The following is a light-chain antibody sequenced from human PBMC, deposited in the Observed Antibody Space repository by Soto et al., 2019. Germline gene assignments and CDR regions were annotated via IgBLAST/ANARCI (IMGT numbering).Light chain of an antibody. CDR2: DAS. V-gene: IGKV3-11*01. Sequence: SVWTPSPATLSLSHGERATLSCRASQSVSSTYLAWFQQKPGQTPRLLIFDASNRATGIPARFSGSGSGTDFTLTISSLEPEDFAVYYCQQRSNWPPITFGQGTRLEIK. CDR3: QQRSNWPPIT. J-gene: IGKJ5*01. CDR1: QSVSSTY.